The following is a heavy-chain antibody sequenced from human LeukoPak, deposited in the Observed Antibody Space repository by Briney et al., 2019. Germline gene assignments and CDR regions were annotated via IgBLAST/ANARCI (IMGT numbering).Heavy chain of an antibody. CDR2: VSTYNGDT. D-gene: IGHD3-16*01. CDR3: AREGLGELTLDY. V-gene: IGHV1-18*01. Sequence: GASVKVSCKASGYTFTSYGISWVRQAPGQGLEWMGWVSTYNGDTNYAQKLQGRVTMTTDTSTSTAYMELRSLRSDDTAVYYCAREGLGELTLDYWGQGTLVTVSS. J-gene: IGHJ4*02. CDR1: GYTFTSYG.